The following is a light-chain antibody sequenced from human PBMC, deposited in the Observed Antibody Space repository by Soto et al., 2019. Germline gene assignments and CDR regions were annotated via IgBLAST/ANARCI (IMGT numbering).Light chain of an antibody. Sequence: DIQMTQSPSSLSASVGDRVTITCRATQSIGINLNGYKQKPGKDPKLLIYAASSLQSGVPSRFSGSGSGTDFTLTISSLQPEDFATYYCQQSYSTPWTFGQGTKVEIK. CDR3: QQSYSTPWT. J-gene: IGKJ1*01. CDR1: QSIGIN. V-gene: IGKV1-39*01. CDR2: AAS.